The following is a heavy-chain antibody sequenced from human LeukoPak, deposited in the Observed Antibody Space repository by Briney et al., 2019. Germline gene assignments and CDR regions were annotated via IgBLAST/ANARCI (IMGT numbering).Heavy chain of an antibody. CDR1: GASVSGSPYY. Sequence: SSETLSLTCTVSGASVSGSPYYWSWIRQPAGKGLEWIGRIYTSGSTNYNPSLKSRVTISVDTSKNQFSLKLSSVTAADTAVYYCARDPGPYNHGDYWGQGTLVTVSS. V-gene: IGHV4-61*02. D-gene: IGHD1-1*01. J-gene: IGHJ4*02. CDR2: IYTSGST. CDR3: ARDPGPYNHGDY.